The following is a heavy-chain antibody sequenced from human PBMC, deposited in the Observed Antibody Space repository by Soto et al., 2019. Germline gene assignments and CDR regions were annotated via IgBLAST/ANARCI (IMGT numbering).Heavy chain of an antibody. D-gene: IGHD2-21*02. CDR1: GFNFSNHW. Sequence: LRLSCAASGFNFSNHWMHWVRQRPAEGLVWVSRIASDGKSKAYAESVKGRFAISRDNAKNTLYLQMNGLTAEDTAVYYCARESGDWPLNWFDPWGQGTLVTVSS. CDR3: ARESGDWPLNWFDP. CDR2: IASDGKSK. V-gene: IGHV3-74*01. J-gene: IGHJ5*02.